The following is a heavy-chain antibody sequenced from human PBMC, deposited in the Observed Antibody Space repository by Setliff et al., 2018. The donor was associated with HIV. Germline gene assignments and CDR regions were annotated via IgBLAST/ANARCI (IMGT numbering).Heavy chain of an antibody. V-gene: IGHV3-7*05. CDR2: IKQDGSEK. J-gene: IGHJ4*02. CDR1: GFTFSTYW. CDR3: ARTKADGYNGVFDS. Sequence: GGSLRLSCAASGFTFSTYWMSWVRQAPGKGLEWVANIKQDGSEKNYMDSVKGRFTISRDNTKNSLYLQLNSLRAEDTAVYYSARTKADGYNGVFDSWGQGTLVTVSS. D-gene: IGHD5-12*01.